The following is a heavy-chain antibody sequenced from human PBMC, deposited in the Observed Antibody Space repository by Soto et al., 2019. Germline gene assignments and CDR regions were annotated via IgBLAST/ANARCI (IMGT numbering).Heavy chain of an antibody. V-gene: IGHV1-69*01. CDR3: ARGWGYDSNDYYYAY. Sequence: QVQLVQSGAEVRKPGSSVKVSCKASGGTFSRHAISWVRQAPGQGLEWMGGIISIFGTANHAQKFQGRVTSIADESTSTVYMEGSSLRSEDTAMYYCARGWGYDSNDYYYAYWGQGTLVIVSS. D-gene: IGHD3-22*01. CDR1: GGTFSRHA. CDR2: IISIFGTA. J-gene: IGHJ4*02.